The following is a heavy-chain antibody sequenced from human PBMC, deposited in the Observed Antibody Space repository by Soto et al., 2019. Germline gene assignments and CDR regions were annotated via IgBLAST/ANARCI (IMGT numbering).Heavy chain of an antibody. CDR1: GYTLTELS. D-gene: IGHD3-16*02. CDR3: ATDTSALSLFGY. CDR2: FDPEDGET. J-gene: IGHJ4*02. V-gene: IGHV1-24*01. Sequence: ASVKVSCKVSGYTLTELSMHWLRQAPGKGLEWMGGFDPEDGETIYAQKFQGRVTMTEDTSTDTAYMELSSLRSEDTAVYYCATDTSALSLFGYWVQGTLVTVSS.